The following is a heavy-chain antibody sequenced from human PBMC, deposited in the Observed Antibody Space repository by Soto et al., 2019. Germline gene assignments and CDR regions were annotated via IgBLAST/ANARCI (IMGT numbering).Heavy chain of an antibody. CDR3: AAAPLYYDFWSGYLPWFDP. CDR1: GFTFTSSA. CDR2: IVVGSGNT. V-gene: IGHV1-58*01. J-gene: IGHJ5*02. Sequence: GASVKVSFKASGFTFTSSAVQWLRQARGQRLEWIGWIVVGSGNTNYAQKFQERVTITRDMSTSTAYMELSSLRSEDTAVYYCAAAPLYYDFWSGYLPWFDPWGQGTLVTVSS. D-gene: IGHD3-3*01.